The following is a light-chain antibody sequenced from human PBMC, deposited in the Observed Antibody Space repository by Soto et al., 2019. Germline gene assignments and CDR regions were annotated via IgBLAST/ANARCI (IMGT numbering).Light chain of an antibody. J-gene: IGKJ3*01. CDR2: GAS. V-gene: IGKV3-20*01. Sequence: EIVLTQSPGTLSLSPGERATLSCRASQSVSSSYLAWNQQKPGQAPGLLIYGASSRATGIPARFSGSGSGTDFTLTISRLEPEDFAVYYCQQYGSSPRTFGPGTKVYIK. CDR1: QSVSSSY. CDR3: QQYGSSPRT.